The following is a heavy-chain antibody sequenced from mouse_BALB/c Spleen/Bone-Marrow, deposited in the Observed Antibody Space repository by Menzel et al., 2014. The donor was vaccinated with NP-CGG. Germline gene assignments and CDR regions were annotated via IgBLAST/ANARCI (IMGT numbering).Heavy chain of an antibody. CDR3: ARDYDYDDGFSY. V-gene: IGHV2-6-1*01. D-gene: IGHD2-4*01. CDR2: IWSDGGT. J-gene: IGHJ3*01. Sequence: VQRVESGPGLVSPSQSLSIPCTISGFSLTNHGVHWVRQPPGKGPEWLAVIWSDGGTTYNSALKSRLRITKDNSKSQVFLKMNSLQTDDTAMYYCARDYDYDDGFSYWGQGTLVTVSA. CDR1: GFSLTNHG.